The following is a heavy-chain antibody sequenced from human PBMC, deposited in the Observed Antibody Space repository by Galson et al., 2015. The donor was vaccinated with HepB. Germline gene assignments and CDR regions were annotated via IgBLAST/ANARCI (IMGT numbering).Heavy chain of an antibody. CDR2: ISYDGSNK. CDR3: AKDSRFLEWLPSGFDY. CDR1: GFTFSSYG. J-gene: IGHJ4*02. D-gene: IGHD3-3*01. V-gene: IGHV3-30*18. Sequence: SLRLSCAASGFTFSSYGMHWVRQAPGKGLEWVAVISYDGSNKYYADSVKGRFTISRDNSKNTLYLQMNSLRAEDTAVYYCAKDSRFLEWLPSGFDYWGQGTLVTVSS.